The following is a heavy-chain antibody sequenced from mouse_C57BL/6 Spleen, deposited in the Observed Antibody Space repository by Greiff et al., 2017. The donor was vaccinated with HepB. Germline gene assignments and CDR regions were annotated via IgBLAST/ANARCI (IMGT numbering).Heavy chain of an antibody. Sequence: EVKVVESEGGLVQPGSSMKLSCTASGFTFSDYYMAWVRQVPEKGLEWVANINYDGSSTYYLDSLKSRFIISRDNAKNILYLQMSSLKSEDTATYYCARSDGYYYYAMDYWGQGTSVTVSS. D-gene: IGHD2-3*01. V-gene: IGHV5-16*01. CDR3: ARSDGYYYYAMDY. CDR2: INYDGSST. CDR1: GFTFSDYY. J-gene: IGHJ4*01.